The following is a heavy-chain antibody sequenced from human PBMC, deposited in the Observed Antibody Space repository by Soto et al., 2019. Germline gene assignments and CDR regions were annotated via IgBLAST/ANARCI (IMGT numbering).Heavy chain of an antibody. CDR1: GFTFSSYD. V-gene: IGHV3-13*01. J-gene: IGHJ6*02. CDR2: IGTAGDT. Sequence: EVQLVESGGGLVQPGGSLRLSCAASGFTFSSYDMHWVRQATGKGLEWVSAIGTAGDTYYPGSVKGRFTISREKAKNSLYLQMNSLRAEDTAVYYCARAPKNTNWNYFGLVYYYGMDVWGQGTTVTVSS. D-gene: IGHD1-7*01. CDR3: ARAPKNTNWNYFGLVYYYGMDV.